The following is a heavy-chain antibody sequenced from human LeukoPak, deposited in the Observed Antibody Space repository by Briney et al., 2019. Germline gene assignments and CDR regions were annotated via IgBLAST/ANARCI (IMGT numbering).Heavy chain of an antibody. CDR1: GGSISSYY. CDR2: IYYSVST. J-gene: IGHJ6*02. D-gene: IGHD3-3*01. CDR3: ARPLSVFWSGYYDYSYYYGMDV. Sequence: SETLSLTCTVSGGSISSYYWSWIRQPPGKGLEWIGYIYYSVSTNYNPSLKSRVTISVDTSKNQFSLKLSSVTAADTAVYYCARPLSVFWSGYYDYSYYYGMDVWGQGTTVTVSS. V-gene: IGHV4-59*01.